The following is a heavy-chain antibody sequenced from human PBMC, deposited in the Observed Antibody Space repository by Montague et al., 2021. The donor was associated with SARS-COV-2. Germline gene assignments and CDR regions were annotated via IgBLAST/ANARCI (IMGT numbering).Heavy chain of an antibody. D-gene: IGHD6-13*01. J-gene: IGHJ4*02. CDR2: TCYRSKWYN. V-gene: IGHV6-1*01. CDR3: ARSVGASSSSWPLPPHFDY. Sequence: CAISGDSVSGNSAAWNWVRHSPSLDLEQLRGTCYRSKWYNDYALSVKSRITINPDTSKNQFSLQLNSVTPEDTAVYYCARSVGASSSSWPLPPHFDYWGQGTLGSVAS. CDR1: GDSVSGNSAA.